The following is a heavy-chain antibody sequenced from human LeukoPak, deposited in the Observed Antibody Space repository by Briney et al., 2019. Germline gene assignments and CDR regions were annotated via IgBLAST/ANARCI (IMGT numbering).Heavy chain of an antibody. V-gene: IGHV1-2*02. CDR2: INPNSGGT. CDR3: ATNYYGSGSYYRNLGAFDI. CDR1: GYTFTDYY. D-gene: IGHD3-10*01. Sequence: ASVKVSCKASGYTFTDYYIHWVRQAPGQGLEWMGWINPNSGGTNYAQKFQGRVTMTRDTSISTAYMELSSLRSEDTAVYYCATNYYGSGSYYRNLGAFDIWGQGTMVTVSS. J-gene: IGHJ3*02.